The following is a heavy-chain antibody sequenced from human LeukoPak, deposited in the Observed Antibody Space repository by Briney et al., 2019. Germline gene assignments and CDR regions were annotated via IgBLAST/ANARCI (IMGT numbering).Heavy chain of an antibody. CDR1: EFSVGSNY. CDR3: ARGPSDYHNT. V-gene: IGHV3-66*01. CDR2: IYSGGST. Sequence: GGSLSLSCAASEFSVGSNYMTWVRHAPGKGLEWVSLIYSGGSTYYADSVKGRFTISRDNSKNTLYLQMNSLRAEDTAVYYCARGPSDYHNTGGQGTLVTVSS. J-gene: IGHJ4*02. D-gene: IGHD4-17*01.